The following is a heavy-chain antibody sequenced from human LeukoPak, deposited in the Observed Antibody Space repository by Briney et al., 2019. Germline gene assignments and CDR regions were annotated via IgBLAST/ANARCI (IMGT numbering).Heavy chain of an antibody. CDR2: IGTAGDT. CDR3: ARQPVTGWEDYGMDV. Sequence: GGSLRLSCAASGFTFSSYDMHWVRQATGKGLEWVSAIGTAGDTYYPGSVKGRFTISRENAKNSLYLQMNSLRAGDTAVYYCARQPVTGWEDYGMDVWGQGTTVTVSS. CDR1: GFTFSSYD. D-gene: IGHD3-9*01. V-gene: IGHV3-13*01. J-gene: IGHJ6*02.